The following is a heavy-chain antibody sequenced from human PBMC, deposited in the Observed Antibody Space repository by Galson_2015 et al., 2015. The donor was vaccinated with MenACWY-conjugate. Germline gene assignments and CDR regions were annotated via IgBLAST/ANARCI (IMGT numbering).Heavy chain of an antibody. Sequence: SLRLSCAASGFIFNTYWMHWVRQAPGKGLVWVSRINPGGSSTTHADSVKDRFTISRDNAKNTLYLQMNSLRPEDTAVFYCAKTRGASSYFDSWGQGTLVTVSS. CDR1: GFIFNTYW. CDR3: AKTRGASSYFDS. J-gene: IGHJ4*02. D-gene: IGHD1-26*01. V-gene: IGHV3-74*01. CDR2: INPGGSST.